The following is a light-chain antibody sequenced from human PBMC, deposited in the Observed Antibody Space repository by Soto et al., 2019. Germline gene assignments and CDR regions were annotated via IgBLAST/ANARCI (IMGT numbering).Light chain of an antibody. J-gene: IGKJ2*01. V-gene: IGKV3-20*01. CDR2: GAS. Sequence: EMVLTQSPGTLSLSPGESATLSCRASQIVSSSYLAWYQQKPGQAPRLLIYGASGRATGIPDRFSGSGSGTDFTLTISRLEPEDFAVYYCQQYGSSPMYTFGQGTKLEIK. CDR1: QIVSSSY. CDR3: QQYGSSPMYT.